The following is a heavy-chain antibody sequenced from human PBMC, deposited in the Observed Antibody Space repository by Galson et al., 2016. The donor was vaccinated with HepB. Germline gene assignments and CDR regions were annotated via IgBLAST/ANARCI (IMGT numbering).Heavy chain of an antibody. Sequence: SLRLSCAASGFTFRSYGLQWVRQAPGKGPEWLAIITYHGRNQFYADSVKGRFTISRDDSRNSVYLQMDSLRDEDTAVYYCGKWHWNDPADWGHGTLLSVSS. CDR2: ITYHGRNQ. CDR3: GKWHWNDPAD. V-gene: IGHV3-30*03. CDR1: GFTFRSYG. J-gene: IGHJ4*01. D-gene: IGHD1-1*01.